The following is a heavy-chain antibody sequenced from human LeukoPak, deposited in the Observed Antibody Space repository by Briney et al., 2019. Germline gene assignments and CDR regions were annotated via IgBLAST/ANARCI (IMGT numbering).Heavy chain of an antibody. Sequence: GGSLRLSCAASGFTFSSYAMSWVRQAPGKGLERVSAISGNGGSTYYADSVKGRFTISRDNSKNTLYLQMNSLRAEDTVVYYCAKVPYYDFWSGSSEPKIGFDYWGQGTLVTVSS. J-gene: IGHJ4*02. CDR3: AKVPYYDFWSGSSEPKIGFDY. D-gene: IGHD3-3*01. V-gene: IGHV3-23*01. CDR1: GFTFSSYA. CDR2: ISGNGGST.